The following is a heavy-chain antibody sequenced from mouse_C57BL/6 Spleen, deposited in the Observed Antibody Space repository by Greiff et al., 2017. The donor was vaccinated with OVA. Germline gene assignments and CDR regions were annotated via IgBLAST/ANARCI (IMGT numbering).Heavy chain of an antibody. CDR1: GYTFTSHW. CDR2: IYPGSGST. V-gene: IGHV1-55*01. Sequence: QVQLQQSGAELVKPGASVKMSCKASGYTFTSHWITWVKQRPGQGLEWIGDIYPGSGSTNYNEKFKSKATLTVDTSSSTAYMQLSSLTSEDSAVYYCARETVVATGYFDYWGQGTTLTVSS. CDR3: ARETVVATGYFDY. J-gene: IGHJ2*01. D-gene: IGHD1-1*01.